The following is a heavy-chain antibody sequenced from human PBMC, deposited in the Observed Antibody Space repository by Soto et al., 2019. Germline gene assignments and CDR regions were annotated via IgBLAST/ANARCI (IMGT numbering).Heavy chain of an antibody. V-gene: IGHV3-23*01. CDR1: GFTFSNYA. CDR2: ISGSGGRA. CDR3: AKAYFVRSSEQTYYFDY. Sequence: EVQLLDSGGGLVQPGGSLRLSCAASGFTFSNYAMTWVRHGPGKGLEWVSGISGSGGRASYADSVKGRFTITRDNSKSTLYLQMNSLRAEDTAVYYCAKAYFVRSSEQTYYFDYWGQGTLVTFSS. D-gene: IGHD3-16*02. J-gene: IGHJ4*02.